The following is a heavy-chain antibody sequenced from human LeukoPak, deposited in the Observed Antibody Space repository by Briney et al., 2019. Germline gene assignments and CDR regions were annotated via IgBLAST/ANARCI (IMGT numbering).Heavy chain of an antibody. CDR1: GFTFSSYW. V-gene: IGHV3-74*01. CDR3: ARSTYYYGMDV. CDR2: INSDGSST. J-gene: IGHJ6*02. D-gene: IGHD2-2*01. Sequence: GGSLRLSCAASGFTFSSYWMHWVRHAPGKGLVWVSHINSDGSSTSYADSVKGRFTISRDNAKNTVYLQMNSLRAEDTALYYCARSTYYYGMDVWGQGTTVTVSS.